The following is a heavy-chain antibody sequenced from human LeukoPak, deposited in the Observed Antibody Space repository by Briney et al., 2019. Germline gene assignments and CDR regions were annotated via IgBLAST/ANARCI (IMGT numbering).Heavy chain of an antibody. D-gene: IGHD2-2*01. CDR2: IYNSGNN. CDR1: VRPMRSYY. V-gene: IGHV4-59*08. Sequence: PSEPLSLPCSVSVRPMRSYYWSWMRHPPGKALEWIGYIYNSGNNNYNPSLKSRVTISVDTSKNQFSLKVSSVTAADTAVYYCARHDFPALPFDYWGQGTLVTVCS. CDR3: ARHDFPALPFDY. J-gene: IGHJ4*02.